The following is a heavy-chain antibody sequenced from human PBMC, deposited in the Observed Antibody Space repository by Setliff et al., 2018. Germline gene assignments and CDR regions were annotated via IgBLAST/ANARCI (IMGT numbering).Heavy chain of an antibody. D-gene: IGHD3-16*02. CDR2: ISSSSSTI. CDR3: ARGRTRGILGPYYYGMDV. CDR1: GFTFSSYS. Sequence: PGGSLRLSCAASGFTFSSYSMNWVRQAPGKGLEWVSYISSSSSTIYYADSVKGRFTISRDNAKNSLYLQMNSLRAEDTAVYYCARGRTRGILGPYYYGMDVWGQGTTVTVSS. J-gene: IGHJ6*02. V-gene: IGHV3-48*01.